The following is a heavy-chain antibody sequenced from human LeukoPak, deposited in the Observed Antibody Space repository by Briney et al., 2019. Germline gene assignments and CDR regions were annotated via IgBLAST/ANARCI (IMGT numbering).Heavy chain of an antibody. J-gene: IGHJ1*01. CDR3: ARDQGRGIWFHD. V-gene: IGHV3-48*02. CDR1: GFTFSIYS. Sequence: GGPLRLSCAASGFTFSIYSMNWVRQAPGKGLEWVSYISPSGDTIYYAGSVKGRFTISRDNAKNSLYLQMNSLRDEDTALYYCARDQGRGIWFHDWGQGTLVTVSS. D-gene: IGHD1-14*01. CDR2: ISPSGDTI.